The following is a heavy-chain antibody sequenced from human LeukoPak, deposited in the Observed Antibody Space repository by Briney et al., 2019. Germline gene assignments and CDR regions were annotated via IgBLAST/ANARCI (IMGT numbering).Heavy chain of an antibody. Sequence: SETLSLTCTVSGGSISSYYWSWIRQPAGKGLEWIGRIYTSGSTNYNPSLKSRVTISVDTSKNRFSLKLSSVTAADTALYYCARAKITAADIDRPFDPWGQGTLVTVSS. CDR2: IYTSGST. D-gene: IGHD6-13*01. J-gene: IGHJ5*02. V-gene: IGHV4-4*07. CDR3: ARAKITAADIDRPFDP. CDR1: GGSISSYY.